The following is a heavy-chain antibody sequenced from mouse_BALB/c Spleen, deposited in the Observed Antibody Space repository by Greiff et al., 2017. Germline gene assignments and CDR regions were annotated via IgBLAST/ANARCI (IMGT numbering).Heavy chain of an antibody. V-gene: IGHV5-12-2*01. Sequence: EVNVVESGGGLVQPGGSLKLSCAASGFTFSSYTMSWVRQTPEKRLEWVAYISNGGGSTYYPDTVKGRFTISRDNAKNTLYLQMSSLKSEDTAMYYCARHDGNYGTWFAYWGQGTLVTVSA. D-gene: IGHD2-1*01. CDR2: ISNGGGST. CDR1: GFTFSSYT. J-gene: IGHJ3*01. CDR3: ARHDGNYGTWFAY.